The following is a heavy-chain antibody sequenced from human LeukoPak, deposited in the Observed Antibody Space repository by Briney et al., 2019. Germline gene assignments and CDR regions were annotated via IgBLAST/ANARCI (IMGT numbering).Heavy chain of an antibody. Sequence: GGSLRLSCSASGFIFYSYAMHWVRQAPGRGLESVAAITSSGSSTFHANSVEGRFTISRDNSKNTLYLQMGSLRPEDMAVYFCTRGPGYDYVWGTYRADYWGQGTLVTVSS. D-gene: IGHD3-16*02. V-gene: IGHV3-64*01. CDR1: GFIFYSYA. CDR2: ITSSGSST. J-gene: IGHJ4*02. CDR3: TRGPGYDYVWGTYRADY.